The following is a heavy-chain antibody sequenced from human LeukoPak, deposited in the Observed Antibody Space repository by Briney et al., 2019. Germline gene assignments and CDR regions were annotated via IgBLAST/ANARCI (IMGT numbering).Heavy chain of an antibody. CDR1: GGTFSSYA. Sequence: SVKVSCKASGGTFSSYAISWVRQAPGQGLEWMGGIIPIFGTANYAQKFQDRVTITTDESTSTAYMELSSLRSEDTAVYYCARVPSIAAGGPLDPWGQGTLVTVSS. CDR2: IIPIFGTA. CDR3: ARVPSIAAGGPLDP. V-gene: IGHV1-69*05. J-gene: IGHJ5*02. D-gene: IGHD6-13*01.